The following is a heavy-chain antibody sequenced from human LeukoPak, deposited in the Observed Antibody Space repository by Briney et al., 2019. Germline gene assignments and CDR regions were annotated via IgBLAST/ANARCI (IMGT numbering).Heavy chain of an antibody. CDR2: ISGSGGST. CDR1: GFTFGSYA. Sequence: GGSLRLSCAASGFTFGSYAMSWVRQAPGKGLEWVSAISGSGGSTYYADSVKGRFTISRDNSKNTLYLQMNSLRAEDTAVYYCAKGNQITMIVVVPYFDYWGQGTLVTVSS. V-gene: IGHV3-23*01. D-gene: IGHD3-22*01. J-gene: IGHJ4*02. CDR3: AKGNQITMIVVVPYFDY.